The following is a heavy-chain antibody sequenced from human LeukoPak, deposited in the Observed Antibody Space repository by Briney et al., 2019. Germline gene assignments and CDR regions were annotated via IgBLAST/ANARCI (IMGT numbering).Heavy chain of an antibody. D-gene: IGHD3-9*01. CDR2: INPNSGGT. Sequence: ASVTVSCKASGYTFTGYYMHWVRQAPGQGLEWMGWINPNSGGTNYAQKFQGRVTMTRDTSISTAYMELSRLRSDGTAVYYCARDRDYVILTGYYTDPWGQGTLVTVSS. V-gene: IGHV1-2*02. CDR3: ARDRDYVILTGYYTDP. J-gene: IGHJ5*02. CDR1: GYTFTGYY.